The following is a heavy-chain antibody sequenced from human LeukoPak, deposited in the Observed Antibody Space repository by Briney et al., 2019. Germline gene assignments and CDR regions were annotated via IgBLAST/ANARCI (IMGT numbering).Heavy chain of an antibody. CDR2: IYYSGST. Sequence: SETLPLTCTVSGGSISSGGYYWSWIRQHPGKGLEWIGYIYYSGSTYYNPSLKSRVTISVDTSKNQFSLKLSSVTAADTAVYYCARVPGNYDFWSGPRAYFDYWGQGTLVTVSS. CDR1: GGSISSGGYY. J-gene: IGHJ4*02. V-gene: IGHV4-31*03. D-gene: IGHD3-3*01. CDR3: ARVPGNYDFWSGPRAYFDY.